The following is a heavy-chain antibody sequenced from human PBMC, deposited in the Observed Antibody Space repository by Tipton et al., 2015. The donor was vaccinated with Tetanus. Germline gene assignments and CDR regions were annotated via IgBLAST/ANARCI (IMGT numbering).Heavy chain of an antibody. Sequence: SLRLSCAASGFTFNIFWLTWVRQAPGKGLEWVANIKQDGSEKYYVDSVKGRFSISRDNARNSVYLQMNSLRAEDTAVYYCARAYYYGSMYCFDYWGQGTLVTVSS. CDR1: GFTFNIFW. J-gene: IGHJ4*02. D-gene: IGHD3-10*01. CDR3: ARAYYYGSMYCFDY. V-gene: IGHV3-7*01. CDR2: IKQDGSEK.